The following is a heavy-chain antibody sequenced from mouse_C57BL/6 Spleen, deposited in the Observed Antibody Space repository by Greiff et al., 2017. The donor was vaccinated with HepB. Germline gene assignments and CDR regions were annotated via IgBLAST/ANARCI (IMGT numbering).Heavy chain of an antibody. D-gene: IGHD2-3*01. J-gene: IGHJ1*03. V-gene: IGHV1-53*01. CDR3: ARRCLGLLDWYFDV. CDR2: IYPRSGNT. CDR1: GYAFTSYW. Sequence: QVQLQQPGTELVKPGASVKLSCKASGYAFTSYWMHWVKQRPGQGLEWIGEIYPRSGNTYYNEKFKGKATLTADKSSSTAYMELRSLTSEDSAVYFCARRCLGLLDWYFDVWGTGTTVTVSS.